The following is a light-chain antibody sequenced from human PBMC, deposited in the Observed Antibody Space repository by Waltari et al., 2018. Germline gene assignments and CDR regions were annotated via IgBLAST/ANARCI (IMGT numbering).Light chain of an antibody. CDR1: QKIIGY. J-gene: IGKJ5*01. CDR3: QQTYSTPGIT. V-gene: IGKV1-39*01. Sequence: DIQMTKSPSSLSASVGERVTITCRAGQKIIGYLNWYHHKPGKAPKPLIYGASNLQTGVPSRFSGSESGTDFTLTINSLQPEDVATYFCQQTYSTPGITFGQGTRLEI. CDR2: GAS.